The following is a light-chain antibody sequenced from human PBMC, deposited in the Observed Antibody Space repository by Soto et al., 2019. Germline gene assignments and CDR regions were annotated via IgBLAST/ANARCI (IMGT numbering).Light chain of an antibody. CDR2: GAS. V-gene: IGKV3-20*01. CDR1: QSVTNNF. CDR3: QQYGTPLFT. J-gene: IGKJ3*01. Sequence: IVLTQSPGTLSLSPGERATLSCGASQSVTNNFLAWYQQKPGQAPRLLIYGASSSATGVPVRFSGSGSGTDFALTISRLEPGDFAVYYCQQYGTPLFTFGPGTKVDI.